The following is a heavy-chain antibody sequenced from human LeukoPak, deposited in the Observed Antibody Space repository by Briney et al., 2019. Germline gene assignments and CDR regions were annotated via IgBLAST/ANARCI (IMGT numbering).Heavy chain of an antibody. V-gene: IGHV3-23*01. Sequence: PGRSLRLSCAASGFTFSSYAMSWVRQAPGKGLEWVSAISGSGGSTYYADSVKGRFTISRDNSKNTLYLQMNSLRAEDTAVYYCAKERFLEWLPHPFDYWGQGTLVTVSS. CDR3: AKERFLEWLPHPFDY. CDR1: GFTFSSYA. J-gene: IGHJ4*02. D-gene: IGHD3-3*01. CDR2: ISGSGGST.